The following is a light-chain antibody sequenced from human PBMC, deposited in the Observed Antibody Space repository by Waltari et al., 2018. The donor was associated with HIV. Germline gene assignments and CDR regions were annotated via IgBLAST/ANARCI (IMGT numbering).Light chain of an antibody. CDR1: ALPKQY. CDR3: QSADSNASLWV. V-gene: IGLV3-25*03. CDR2: KDT. J-gene: IGLJ3*02. Sequence: SYELTQPPSVSVSPGQTARITCSGDALPKQYVYWYKQRPGQAPVLVIYKDTERPSGIPERFSVSSSGTTATLTIFGVQAQDEADYHCQSADSNASLWVFGGGTELTVL.